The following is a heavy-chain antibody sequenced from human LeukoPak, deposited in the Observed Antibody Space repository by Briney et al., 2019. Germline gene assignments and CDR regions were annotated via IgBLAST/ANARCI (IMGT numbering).Heavy chain of an antibody. CDR3: AKDKYSSGWWAMDY. CDR1: GFTFSSYG. V-gene: IGHV3-30*18. CDR2: ISYDGSNK. J-gene: IGHJ4*02. Sequence: GGSLRLSCAASGFTFSSYGMHWVRQAPGKGLEWVAVISYDGSNKYYADSVKGRFTISRDNSKNTLYLQMNRLRAEDTAVYYCAKDKYSSGWWAMDYWGQGTLITVSS. D-gene: IGHD6-19*01.